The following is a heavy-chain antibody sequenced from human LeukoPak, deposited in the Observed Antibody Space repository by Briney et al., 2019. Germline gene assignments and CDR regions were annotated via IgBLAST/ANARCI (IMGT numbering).Heavy chain of an antibody. D-gene: IGHD6-13*01. J-gene: IGHJ6*03. CDR2: INTNTGNP. CDR3: ARRAADLVGYYYYMDV. V-gene: IGHV7-4-1*02. Sequence: ASVKVSCKASGYTFTSYTMNWVRQAPGQGLEWMGWINTNTGNPTYAQGFTGRFVFSLDTSVSTAYLQISSLKAEDTAVYYCARRAADLVGYYYYMDVWGKGTTVTVSS. CDR1: GYTFTSYT.